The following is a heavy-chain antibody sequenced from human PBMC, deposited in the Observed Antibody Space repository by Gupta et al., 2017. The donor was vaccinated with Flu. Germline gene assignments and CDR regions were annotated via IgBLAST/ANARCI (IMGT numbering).Heavy chain of an antibody. Sequence: QGTLTQSRPPPITPTQTPTLTCSLPGFSLPTYGKSITWIRQSPGKGLEWLGLIDGDDDTYYTSSLKTRLTISKDTSKNQVVLTVTNMGPEDTATYFCARATDGGYSYLDYWGQGILVTVSS. D-gene: IGHD5-12*01. CDR1: GFSLPTYGKS. V-gene: IGHV2-70*01. CDR2: IDGDDDT. CDR3: ARATDGGYSYLDY. J-gene: IGHJ4*02.